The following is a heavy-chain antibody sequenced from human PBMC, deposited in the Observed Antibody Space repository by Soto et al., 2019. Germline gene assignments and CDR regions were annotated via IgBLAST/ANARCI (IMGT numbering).Heavy chain of an antibody. CDR3: ARGETPKGPIAYYYYYGMDV. D-gene: IGHD6-13*01. CDR1: GYSFTSYW. J-gene: IGHJ6*02. Sequence: LGESLKISCKGSGYSFTSYWISWVRQMPGKGLEWMGRIDPSDSYTNYSPSFQGHVTISADKSISTAYLQWSSLKASDTAMYYCARGETPKGPIAYYYYYGMDVWGQGTTVTVSS. V-gene: IGHV5-10-1*01. CDR2: IDPSDSYT.